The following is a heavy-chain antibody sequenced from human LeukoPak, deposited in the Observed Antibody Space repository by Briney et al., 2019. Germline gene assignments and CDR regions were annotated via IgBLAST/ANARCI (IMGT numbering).Heavy chain of an antibody. CDR2: IIPIFGTA. Sequence: ASVKVSCKASGGTFSSYAISWVRQAPGQGLEWMGGIIPIFGTANYAQKFQGRVTITADESTSTAYMELSSPRSEDTAVYYCATSVLRYFDWYVWGQGTLVTVSS. J-gene: IGHJ4*02. D-gene: IGHD3-9*01. CDR3: ATSVLRYFDWYV. CDR1: GGTFSSYA. V-gene: IGHV1-69*13.